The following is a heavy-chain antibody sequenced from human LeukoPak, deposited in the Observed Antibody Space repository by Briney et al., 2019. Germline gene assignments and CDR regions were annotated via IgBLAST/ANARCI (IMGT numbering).Heavy chain of an antibody. CDR1: GGSISSSNW. D-gene: IGHD5-12*01. J-gene: IGHJ4*02. Sequence: PSETLSLTCAVSGGSISSSNWWSWVRQPPGKGLEWIGEIYHSGSTNYNPSLKSRVTISVDKSKNQFSLKLSSVTAADTAVYYCARANDIVARAYFDYWGQGTLVTVSS. CDR2: IYHSGST. V-gene: IGHV4-4*02. CDR3: ARANDIVARAYFDY.